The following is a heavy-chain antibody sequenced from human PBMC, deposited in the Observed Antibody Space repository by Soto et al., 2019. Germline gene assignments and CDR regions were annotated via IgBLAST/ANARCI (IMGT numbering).Heavy chain of an antibody. J-gene: IGHJ6*02. Sequence: PGGSLRLSCEASGFTVSDNYMTWVRQAPGKGLEWVSLIYSDVYSAGTTYYADSVKGRFTIFRDNSKNMLYLQMDSLRAEDTAVYYCARDSVAVTGYFYYYYGMDVWGQGTTVTVSS. CDR3: ARDSVAVTGYFYYYYGMDV. D-gene: IGHD2-15*01. CDR2: IYSDVYSAGTT. V-gene: IGHV3-53*01. CDR1: GFTVSDNY.